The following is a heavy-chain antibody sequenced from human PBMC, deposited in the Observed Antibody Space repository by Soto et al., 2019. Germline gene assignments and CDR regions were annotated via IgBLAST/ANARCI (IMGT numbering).Heavy chain of an antibody. CDR3: ARDYYDSSGPANNWFDP. J-gene: IGHJ5*02. CDR2: IIPIFGTA. Sequence: SVKVSCKASGGTFGSYAISWVRQAPGQGLEWMGGIIPIFGTANYAQKFQGRVTITADESTSTAYMELSSLRSEGTAVYYCARDYYDSSGPANNWFDPWGQGTLVTVSS. D-gene: IGHD3-22*01. V-gene: IGHV1-69*13. CDR1: GGTFGSYA.